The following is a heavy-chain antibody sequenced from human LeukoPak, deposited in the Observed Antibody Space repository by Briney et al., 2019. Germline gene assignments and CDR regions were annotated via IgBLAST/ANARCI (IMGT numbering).Heavy chain of an antibody. Sequence: AAVKVCCTASGYTFTSYDINWVRQATGQGLEWMGWMNPNSGNTGYAQKFQGRVTMTRNTSISTAYMELSSLRSEDTAVYYCARAYYYDSSGYENWFDPWGQGTLVTVSS. CDR3: ARAYYYDSSGYENWFDP. D-gene: IGHD3-22*01. CDR2: MNPNSGNT. J-gene: IGHJ5*02. V-gene: IGHV1-8*01. CDR1: GYTFTSYD.